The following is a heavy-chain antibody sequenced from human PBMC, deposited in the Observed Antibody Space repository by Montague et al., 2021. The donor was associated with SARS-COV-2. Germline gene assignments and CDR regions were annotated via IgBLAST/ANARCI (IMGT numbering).Heavy chain of an antibody. CDR3: ARDFVVVTATLDYYYYGMDV. V-gene: IGHV3-21*01. CDR2: ISSSSSYI. CDR1: GFTFSTYA. D-gene: IGHD2-21*02. Sequence: SLRLSCAASGFTFSTYALSWVRQAPGKGLEWVSSISSSSSYIYYADSVKGRFTISRDNAKNSLYLQMNSLRAEDTAVYYCARDFVVVTATLDYYYYGMDVWGQGTTVTVSS. J-gene: IGHJ6*02.